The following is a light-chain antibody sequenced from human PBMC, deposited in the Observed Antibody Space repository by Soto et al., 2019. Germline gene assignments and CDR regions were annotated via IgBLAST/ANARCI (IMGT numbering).Light chain of an antibody. V-gene: IGKV1-5*03. CDR3: QQYNSYRT. CDR2: KAS. Sequence: DIQMTQSPSTLSASVGDRVTITCRASQSISSWLAWYQQKPGKATKLLIYKASSIESGVQSRFSGSRSGTEFTLTISSLQPDDFATYYCQQYNSYRTFGQGTQVESK. CDR1: QSISSW. J-gene: IGKJ1*01.